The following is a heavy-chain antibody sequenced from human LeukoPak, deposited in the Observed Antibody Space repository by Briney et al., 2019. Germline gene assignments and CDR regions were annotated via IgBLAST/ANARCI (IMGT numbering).Heavy chain of an antibody. J-gene: IGHJ5*02. D-gene: IGHD4-17*01. Sequence: GGSLRLSCAASGFTFSSYSMNWVRQAPGKGLEWVSSISSSSSYIYYADSVKGRFTISRDNAKNSLYLQMNSLRAEDTAVYYCARGKDFDDYVNKRTNWFDPWGQGTLVTVSS. CDR1: GFTFSSYS. CDR2: ISSSSSYI. V-gene: IGHV3-21*01. CDR3: ARGKDFDDYVNKRTNWFDP.